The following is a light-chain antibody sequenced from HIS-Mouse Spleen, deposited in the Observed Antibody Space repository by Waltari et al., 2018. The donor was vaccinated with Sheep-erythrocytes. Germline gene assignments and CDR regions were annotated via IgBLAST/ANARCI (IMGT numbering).Light chain of an antibody. CDR3: CSYAGSSTPWV. V-gene: IGLV2-23*01. CDR1: SSDVGSYNL. Sequence: QSALTQPASVSGSPGQSITLSCTGTSSDVGSYNLVSWYQQHPGKAPKLMIYEGSKRLSGVSNRFSGSKSGNTASLTISGLQAEDEADYYCCSYAGSSTPWVFGGGTKLTVL. J-gene: IGLJ3*02. CDR2: EGS.